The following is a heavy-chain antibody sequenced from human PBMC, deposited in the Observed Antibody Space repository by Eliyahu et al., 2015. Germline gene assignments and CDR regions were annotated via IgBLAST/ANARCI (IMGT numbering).Heavy chain of an antibody. CDR2: TYYRSKXYN. CDR1: GDSVSSXXXA. V-gene: IGHV6-1*01. D-gene: IGHD3-22*01. Sequence: QVQLQQSGPGLVKPSQTLSLTCAISGDSVSSXXXAWNWXRQSPSRGLEWLGRTYYRSKXYNXYAVSVKSRITINPDTSKNQFSLQLNSVTPEDTAVYYCARDWEFYDSSGGFDYWGQGTLVTVSS. J-gene: IGHJ4*02. CDR3: ARDWEFYDSSGGFDY.